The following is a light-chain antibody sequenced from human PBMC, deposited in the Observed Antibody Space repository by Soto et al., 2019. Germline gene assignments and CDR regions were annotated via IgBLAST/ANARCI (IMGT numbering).Light chain of an antibody. V-gene: IGKV1-39*01. Sequence: DIQMTQSPSFLSASVGDRVTITCRASQAISNYLNWYQQKPGKAPKLLIYAASSLQSGVPSTFSGRGSGTDFTLTIRSLQPGDFATYYCQQSYSTPPTFGHGTKG. CDR3: QQSYSTPPT. CDR1: QAISNY. J-gene: IGKJ1*01. CDR2: AAS.